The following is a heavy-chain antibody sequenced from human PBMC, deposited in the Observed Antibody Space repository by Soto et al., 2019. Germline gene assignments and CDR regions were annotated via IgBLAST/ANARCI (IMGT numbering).Heavy chain of an antibody. J-gene: IGHJ4*02. Sequence: QVQLVQSGAEVKKPGASVKVSCKASGYTFTSYGISWVRQAPGQGLEGMGWISAFNGNTKYVQNLQGRVAMTTDTSTSTAYMELTRLRSDDTAVYYCASDAAIGMNDYWGQVTLVTVSS. CDR1: GYTFTSYG. V-gene: IGHV1-18*01. CDR3: ASDAAIGMNDY. CDR2: ISAFNGNT. D-gene: IGHD1-20*01.